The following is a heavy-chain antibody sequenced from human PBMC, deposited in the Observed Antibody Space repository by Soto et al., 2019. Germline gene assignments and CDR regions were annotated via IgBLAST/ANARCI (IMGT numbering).Heavy chain of an antibody. Sequence: ASVKVSCKPSGYTFTSYGISWVRQAPGQGLEWMGWSSAYNGNTNYAQQLQGRVTMTTDTSTSTAYMELRSLRSDDTAVYYCARDGYCSGGSCQSMIAFDIWGQGTMVTVSS. J-gene: IGHJ3*02. CDR1: GYTFTSYG. D-gene: IGHD2-15*01. V-gene: IGHV1-18*04. CDR3: ARDGYCSGGSCQSMIAFDI. CDR2: SSAYNGNT.